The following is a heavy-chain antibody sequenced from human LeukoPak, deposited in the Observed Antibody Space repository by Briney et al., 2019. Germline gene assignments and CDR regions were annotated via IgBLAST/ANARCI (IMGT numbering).Heavy chain of an antibody. Sequence: TLSLTCTVSVGSISSGGYYWSWTRQHPGKGLEWLGYIYYSGSTNYNPSLKSRVTIAVETSKSQFSLKLSSVTAAGTDVYYCARDRTGVGYFGSTVDYWGQGTLVTVSS. D-gene: IGHD5-18*01. CDR2: IYYSGST. CDR3: ARDRTGVGYFGSTVDY. CDR1: VGSISSGGYY. J-gene: IGHJ4*02. V-gene: IGHV4-31*03.